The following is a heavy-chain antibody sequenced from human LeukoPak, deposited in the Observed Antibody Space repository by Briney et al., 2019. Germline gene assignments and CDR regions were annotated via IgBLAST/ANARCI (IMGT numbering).Heavy chain of an antibody. CDR1: GYTFTSYG. CDR2: IIPIFGIA. D-gene: IGHD4-23*01. J-gene: IGHJ6*03. V-gene: IGHV1-69*13. CDR3: ARGSVVTPFFSYYYYYMDV. Sequence: GASVKVSCKASGYTFTSYGISWVRQAPGQGLEWMGGIIPIFGIANYAQKFQGRVTITADESTSTAYMELSSLRSEDTAVYYCARGSVVTPFFSYYYYYMDVWGKGTTVTISS.